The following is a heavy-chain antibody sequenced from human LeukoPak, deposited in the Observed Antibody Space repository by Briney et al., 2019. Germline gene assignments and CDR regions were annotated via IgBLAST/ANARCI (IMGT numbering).Heavy chain of an antibody. CDR2: IIPIFGTA. Sequence: SVKASCKASGGTFSSYAISWVRQAPGQGLEWMGRIIPIFGTANYAQKFQGRVTITTDESTSTAYMELSSLRSEDTAVYYCARVISSGYYYWFDPWGQGTLVTVSS. CDR1: GGTFSSYA. D-gene: IGHD3-22*01. CDR3: ARVISSGYYYWFDP. J-gene: IGHJ5*02. V-gene: IGHV1-69*05.